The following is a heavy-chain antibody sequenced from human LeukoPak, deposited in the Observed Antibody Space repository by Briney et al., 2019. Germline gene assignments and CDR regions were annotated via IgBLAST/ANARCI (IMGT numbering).Heavy chain of an antibody. CDR2: ISTDGSST. CDR3: ARGGSGSSYLVHI. Sequence: GGSLRLSCAASGFTFSSYWMHWVRQAPGKGLVWVSLISTDGSSTRYADSVKGRFTIPRDNAKNTLYVQMNSLRAEDTAVYYCARGGSGSSYLVHIRGQGTLVTVSS. CDR1: GFTFSSYW. V-gene: IGHV3-74*01. J-gene: IGHJ4*02. D-gene: IGHD1-26*01.